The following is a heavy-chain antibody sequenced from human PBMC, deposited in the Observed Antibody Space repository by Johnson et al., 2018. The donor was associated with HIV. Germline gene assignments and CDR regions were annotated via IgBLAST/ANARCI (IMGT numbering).Heavy chain of an antibody. D-gene: IGHD1-26*01. Sequence: VQLVESGGGVVQPGRSLRLSCAASGFSVRTNYMSWVRQAPGKGLEWVSVIYSVGSTYYADSVKGRFTIPRDNSKNTLYLQMNSLRAEDTAVYYCARGEGYSGSYHRRDAFDIWDQGTMVTVSS. V-gene: IGHV3-66*02. CDR1: GFSVRTNY. CDR2: IYSVGST. J-gene: IGHJ3*02. CDR3: ARGEGYSGSYHRRDAFDI.